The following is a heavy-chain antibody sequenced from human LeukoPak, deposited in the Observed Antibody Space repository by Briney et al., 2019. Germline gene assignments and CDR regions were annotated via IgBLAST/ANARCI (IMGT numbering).Heavy chain of an antibody. CDR1: GGSISSSSYY. D-gene: IGHD4-17*01. CDR3: ARHRDYGQEDFDY. Sequence: SETLSLTCTVSGGSISSSSYYWGWIRQPPGKGLEWIGSIYYSGSTYYNPSLKSRVTISVHTSKNQFSLKLSSVTAADTAVYYCARHRDYGQEDFDYWGQGTLVTVSS. CDR2: IYYSGST. J-gene: IGHJ4*02. V-gene: IGHV4-39*01.